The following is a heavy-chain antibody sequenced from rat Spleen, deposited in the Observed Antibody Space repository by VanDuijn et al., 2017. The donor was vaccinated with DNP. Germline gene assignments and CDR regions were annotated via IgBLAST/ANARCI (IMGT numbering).Heavy chain of an antibody. CDR2: ISYDGIRT. Sequence: EVQLVESGGGLVQPGRSLKLSCAASGFTFSNSDMAWVRQAPKKGLEWVATISYDGIRTYYRDSVKGRFTISRDDAKSTLYLQMDSLRSEDTATYYCARDNYGTYGAMDAWGQGTSVTVSS. V-gene: IGHV5S10*01. J-gene: IGHJ4*01. D-gene: IGHD1-3*01. CDR3: ARDNYGTYGAMDA. CDR1: GFTFSNSD.